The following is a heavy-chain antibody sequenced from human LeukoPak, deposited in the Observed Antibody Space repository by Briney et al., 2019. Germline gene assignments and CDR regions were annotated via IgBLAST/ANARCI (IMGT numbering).Heavy chain of an antibody. J-gene: IGHJ4*02. CDR3: AKDPLAAAGPRSYFDY. CDR2: ISWNSGSI. CDR1: GFTFDDYA. Sequence: PGGSLRLSCAASGFTFDDYAMHWVGQAPGKGLEWVSGISWNSGSIGYADSVKGRFTISRDNAKNSLYLQMNSLRAEDTALYYCAKDPLAAAGPRSYFDYWGQGTLVTVSS. V-gene: IGHV3-9*01. D-gene: IGHD6-13*01.